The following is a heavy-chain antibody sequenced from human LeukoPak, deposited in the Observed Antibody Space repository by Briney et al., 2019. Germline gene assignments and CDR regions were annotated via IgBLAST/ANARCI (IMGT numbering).Heavy chain of an antibody. Sequence: QPGGALGFSCEPPGFPFGTYVMSGGRLAPERGLEWVSGMSLGDGRTYYAESVKGRFTISRDNSMNTLSLQMKSLRAADTALYFSVTQGGQPMPAPRGFTFDYWGRGTLVSVSS. CDR3: VTQGGQPMPAPRGFTFDY. J-gene: IGHJ4*02. CDR2: MSLGDGRT. CDR1: GFPFGTYV. V-gene: IGHV3-23*01. D-gene: IGHD2-2*01.